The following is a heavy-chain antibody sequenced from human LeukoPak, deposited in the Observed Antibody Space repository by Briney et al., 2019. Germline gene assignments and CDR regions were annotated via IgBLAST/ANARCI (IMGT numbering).Heavy chain of an antibody. CDR3: ARDPYYYGSGSPYFDY. J-gene: IGHJ4*02. D-gene: IGHD3-10*01. V-gene: IGHV3-7*01. CDR2: IKQDGSEK. Sequence: GGSLRLSCAASGFTFSSYWMSWVRQAPGKGLEWVANIKQDGSEKYYVDSVKGRFTISRDNAKNSLYLQMNSLRAEDTAVYYCARDPYYYGSGSPYFDYWGQGTLVTVSS. CDR1: GFTFSSYW.